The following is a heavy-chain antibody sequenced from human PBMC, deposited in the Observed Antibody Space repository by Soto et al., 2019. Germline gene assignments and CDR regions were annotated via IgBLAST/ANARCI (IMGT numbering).Heavy chain of an antibody. CDR2: INDYGTTI. J-gene: IGHJ4*02. Sequence: EVQLVESGGGLVQSGGSLRLSCAASGFTLGNYWMHWVRQAPGKGLVWVSRINDYGTTINYAESVEGRFIISRDDAKSEVYLHMNNLRAEDSAVYYCARGGLEPFDYWGQGALLTVSS. CDR1: GFTLGNYW. D-gene: IGHD1-1*01. CDR3: ARGGLEPFDY. V-gene: IGHV3-74*01.